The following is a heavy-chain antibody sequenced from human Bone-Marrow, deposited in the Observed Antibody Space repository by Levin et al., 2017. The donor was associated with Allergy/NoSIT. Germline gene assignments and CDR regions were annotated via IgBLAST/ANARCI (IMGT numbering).Heavy chain of an antibody. Sequence: GGSLRLSCKASGDTLETYSTSWVRQAPGQGLEWMGRIIPVLRVTNYAQNFQGRVTISADRSTSTVYMDLGSLKSEDTAVYFCATGAATSMVPIESWGQGTLVTVSS. CDR3: ATGAATSMVPIES. CDR2: IIPVLRVT. V-gene: IGHV1-69*02. J-gene: IGHJ4*02. D-gene: IGHD3-10*01. CDR1: GDTLETYS.